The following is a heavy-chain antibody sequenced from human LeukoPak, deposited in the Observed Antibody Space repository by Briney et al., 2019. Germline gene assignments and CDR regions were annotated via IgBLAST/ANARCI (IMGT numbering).Heavy chain of an antibody. D-gene: IGHD5-18*01. CDR1: GFTFSRNG. J-gene: IGHJ4*02. Sequence: TGGSLRLSCAAASGFTFSRNGMHWVRQAPGKGLEWVALIWFDGSNKYYADSVKGRITISRDNSKSTLYLQMNSLRAEDTAVYYCAKDLDSRVDSAVVDYWGQGALVTVSS. CDR3: AKDLDSRVDSAVVDY. CDR2: IWFDGSNK. V-gene: IGHV3-33*06.